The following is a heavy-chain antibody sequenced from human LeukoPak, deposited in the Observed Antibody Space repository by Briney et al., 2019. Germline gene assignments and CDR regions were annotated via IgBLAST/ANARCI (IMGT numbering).Heavy chain of an antibody. Sequence: GGSLRLSCAASGFTFSSYWMGWVRQAPGKGLEWVANIKEDGSHKNYVDSVQGRFTISRDNAKNSLYLQMNRLRVEDTAVYYCTRDFQGYWGQGTLVTVSS. J-gene: IGHJ4*02. CDR1: GFTFSSYW. V-gene: IGHV3-7*01. CDR3: TRDFQGY. CDR2: IKEDGSHK.